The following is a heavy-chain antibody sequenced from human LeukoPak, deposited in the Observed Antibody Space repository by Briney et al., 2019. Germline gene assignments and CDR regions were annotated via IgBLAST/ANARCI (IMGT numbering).Heavy chain of an antibody. J-gene: IGHJ4*02. CDR3: ARDMRGDGFHSFDH. V-gene: IGHV3-NL1*01. CDR1: GFTFEEYS. D-gene: IGHD5-24*01. CDR2: IYSGGFSGGCP. Sequence: GGSLRLSCAASGFTFEEYSMQWVRRPPGKGLEWVSFIYSGGFSGGCPHYAESVKGRFTTSSESSKNTLYLEMNSLRVDDTAVYYCARDMRGDGFHSFDHWGLGILVTVSS.